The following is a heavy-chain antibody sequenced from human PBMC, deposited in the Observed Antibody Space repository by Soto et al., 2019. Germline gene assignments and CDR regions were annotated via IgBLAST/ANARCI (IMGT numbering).Heavy chain of an antibody. CDR2: IIPIFGTA. V-gene: IGHV1-69*01. Sequence: QVQLVQSGAEVKKPGSSVKVSCKASGGTFSSYAISWVRQAPGQGLEWMGGIIPIFGTANYAQKFQGRVTITADESTSTAYMELSSLRSEDTAVYYCARRRIPYYYDSSGYYYFDYWGQGTLVTVSS. D-gene: IGHD3-22*01. J-gene: IGHJ4*02. CDR3: ARRRIPYYYDSSGYYYFDY. CDR1: GGTFSSYA.